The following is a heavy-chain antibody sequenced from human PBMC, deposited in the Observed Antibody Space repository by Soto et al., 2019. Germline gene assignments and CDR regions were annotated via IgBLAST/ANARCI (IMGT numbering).Heavy chain of an antibody. J-gene: IGHJ4*02. CDR3: AKGRYQLLYNY. Sequence: GGSLRLSCAASGFTFSNSGMSWVRQVPGKGLEWVSTIGPSGGTTYFADSVKGRFTISRDNSKNTLLLQMNSLRAEDTAVYYCAKGRYQLLYNYRGQGTLVTVSS. D-gene: IGHD2-2*02. V-gene: IGHV3-23*01. CDR2: IGPSGGTT. CDR1: GFTFSNSG.